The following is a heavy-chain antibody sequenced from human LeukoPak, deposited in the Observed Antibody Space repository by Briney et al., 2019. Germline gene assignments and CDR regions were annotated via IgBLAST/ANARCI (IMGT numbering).Heavy chain of an antibody. D-gene: IGHD2/OR15-2a*01. CDR1: GFTFSTFD. V-gene: IGHV3-48*03. CDR3: ARDVLQRH. CDR2: ISSSGSSI. Sequence: PGGSLRLSCAASGFTFSTFDMNWVRQAPGKGLEWVSYISSSGSSIYYADSVKGRFTISRDNAKNSLFLQMDSLRAEDTAVYYCARDVLQRHWGQGTLATVSS. J-gene: IGHJ4*02.